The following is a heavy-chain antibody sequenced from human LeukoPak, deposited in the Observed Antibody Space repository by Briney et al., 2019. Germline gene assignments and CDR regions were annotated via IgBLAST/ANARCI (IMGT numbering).Heavy chain of an antibody. Sequence: GGSLRLSCAVSGFTLSSYEMNWVRQAPGKGPEWVSYISSSGSTIYYADSVKGRFTISRDNAKNSLILQMNSLRGEDTAVYYCARRFDTWSQGTVVTVSS. V-gene: IGHV3-48*03. J-gene: IGHJ3*02. CDR2: ISSSGSTI. CDR3: ARRFDT. CDR1: GFTLSSYE.